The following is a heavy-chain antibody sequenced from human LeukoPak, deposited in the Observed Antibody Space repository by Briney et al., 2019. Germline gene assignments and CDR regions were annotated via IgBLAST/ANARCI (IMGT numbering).Heavy chain of an antibody. D-gene: IGHD3-10*01. Sequence: GGSLSLFWTPSGFFASIHSMNSVRQAPGKGLEWVSSISSSSSYIYYADSVKGRFTISRDNAKNSMYLPMNSLRAECTAVYYCAIDATTTVRGVTSPCGQGTVVTVSS. V-gene: IGHV3-21*01. J-gene: IGHJ5*02. CDR2: ISSSSSYI. CDR3: AIDATTTVRGVTSP. CDR1: GFFASIHS.